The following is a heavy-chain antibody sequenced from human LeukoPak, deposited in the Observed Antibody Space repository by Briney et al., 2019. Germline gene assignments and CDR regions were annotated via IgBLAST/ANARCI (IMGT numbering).Heavy chain of an antibody. CDR2: IYYSGST. Sequence: SETLSLTCTVSGGSISSYYWSWIRQPPGRGLAWIGYIYYSGSTNYNLSLKSRVTISVDTSKNQFSLKLSSVTAADTAVYYCARVLEGTLDYWGQGTLVTVSS. CDR3: ARVLEGTLDY. CDR1: GGSISSYY. V-gene: IGHV4-59*01. J-gene: IGHJ4*02. D-gene: IGHD1-1*01.